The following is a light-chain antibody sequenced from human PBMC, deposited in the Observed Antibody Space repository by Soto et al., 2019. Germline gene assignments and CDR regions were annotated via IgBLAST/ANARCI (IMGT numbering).Light chain of an antibody. V-gene: IGKV1-13*02. Sequence: AIQMTQSPSSLSASVGDRVTISCRASQGIGNALGWYQQKPGTAPKVLIYHASNLQSGVPSRLSGSGSGTEFTLTISSLQPDDFATYYCQQYNSYSFGQGTKVDIK. CDR1: QGIGNA. CDR3: QQYNSYS. CDR2: HAS. J-gene: IGKJ1*01.